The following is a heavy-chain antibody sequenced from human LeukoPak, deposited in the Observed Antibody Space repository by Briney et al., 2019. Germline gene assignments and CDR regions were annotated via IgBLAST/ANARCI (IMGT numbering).Heavy chain of an antibody. CDR3: VRGDPLGNY. CDR1: GFTFSTYW. CDR2: INSDGSDT. Sequence: PGGSLRLSCAASGFTFSTYWMHWVRQPPGKGPVWVSRINSDGSDTSYADSVKGRFTVSRDNAKSTLYLQMNSLRSEDTAVYYCVRGDPLGNYWGQGTLVTVSS. J-gene: IGHJ4*02. D-gene: IGHD7-27*01. V-gene: IGHV3-74*01.